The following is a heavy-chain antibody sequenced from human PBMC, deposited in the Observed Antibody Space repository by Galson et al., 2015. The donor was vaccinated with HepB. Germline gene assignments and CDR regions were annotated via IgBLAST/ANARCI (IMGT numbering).Heavy chain of an antibody. Sequence: SVKVSCKASGYTFTGYYMHWVRQAPGQGLEWMGWINPNSGGTNYAQKFQGRVTMTRDTSISAAYMELSRLRSDDTAVYYCARVPGSDCSSTSCYGNSFDYWGQGTLVTVSS. V-gene: IGHV1-2*02. J-gene: IGHJ4*02. CDR2: INPNSGGT. D-gene: IGHD2-2*01. CDR3: ARVPGSDCSSTSCYGNSFDY. CDR1: GYTFTGYY.